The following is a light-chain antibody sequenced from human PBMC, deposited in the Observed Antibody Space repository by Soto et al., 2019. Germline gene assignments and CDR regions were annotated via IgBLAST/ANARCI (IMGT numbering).Light chain of an antibody. CDR1: QDIGNF. CDR3: QQLNNYPLT. J-gene: IGKJ4*01. CDR2: SAS. V-gene: IGKV1-9*01. Sequence: IQLTQSRSFVSASVGDRVAITCRASQDIGNFLAWYQQKPGKAPKLLIYSASTLQSGVPSRFSGSGSAAEFSLTISSLQPEDFAAYFCQQLNNYPLTFGGGTKVDIK.